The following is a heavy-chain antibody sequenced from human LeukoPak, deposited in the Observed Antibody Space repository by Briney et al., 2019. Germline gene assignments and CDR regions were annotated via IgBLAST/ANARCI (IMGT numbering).Heavy chain of an antibody. D-gene: IGHD6-13*01. V-gene: IGHV1-46*01. CDR1: GYTFTSYY. J-gene: IGHJ2*01. Sequence: GASVKVSCKASGYTFTSYYMHWVRQAPGQGLEWMGIINPSGGSTSYAQKFQGRVTMTRDTSTSTVYMELSSLRSEDTAVYYCARDRTPHQQQLVPSKRDWYFDLWGRGTLVTVSS. CDR2: INPSGGST. CDR3: ARDRTPHQQQLVPSKRDWYFDL.